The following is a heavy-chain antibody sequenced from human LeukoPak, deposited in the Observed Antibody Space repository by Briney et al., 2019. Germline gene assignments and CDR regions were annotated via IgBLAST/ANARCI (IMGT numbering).Heavy chain of an antibody. CDR1: GFTFTNYG. J-gene: IGHJ4*02. V-gene: IGHV3-30*02. Sequence: GGSLRLSCASSGFTFTNYGMHWVRQAPGKGLEWVAFIRYDESNKYYADSVKGRFTISRDNSKNTLYLQMNSLRAEDTAVYYCAKDGPQYSSGWYVDYWGQGALVTVSS. CDR3: AKDGPQYSSGWYVDY. D-gene: IGHD6-19*01. CDR2: IRYDESNK.